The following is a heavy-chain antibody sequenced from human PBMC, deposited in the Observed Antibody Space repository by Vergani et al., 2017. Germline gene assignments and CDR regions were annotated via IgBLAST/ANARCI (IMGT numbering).Heavy chain of an antibody. CDR3: ARDLSPKELGFDY. CDR1: GFTFSNAW. J-gene: IGHJ4*02. V-gene: IGHV3-15*01. D-gene: IGHD1-7*01. CDR2: IKSKTDGGTT. Sequence: EVQLVESGGGLVKPGGSLRLSCAASGFTFSNAWMSWVRQAPGKGLEWVGRIKSKTDGGTTDYAAPVKGRFTISRDDSKNTLYLQMNSLRAEDTAVYYCARDLSPKELGFDYWGQGTLVTVSS.